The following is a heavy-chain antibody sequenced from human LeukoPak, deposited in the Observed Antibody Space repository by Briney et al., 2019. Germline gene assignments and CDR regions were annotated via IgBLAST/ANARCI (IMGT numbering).Heavy chain of an antibody. CDR1: GGSISSYY. Sequence: SETLSLTCTVSGGSISSYYWSWIRQPPGKGLEWIGYIYYSGSTKYNPSPKSRVTISVDTSKKQFSLKLSSVTAADTAVYYCARSKDILTGYCFDYWGQGTLVTASS. V-gene: IGHV4-59*01. J-gene: IGHJ4*02. D-gene: IGHD3-9*01. CDR2: IYYSGST. CDR3: ARSKDILTGYCFDY.